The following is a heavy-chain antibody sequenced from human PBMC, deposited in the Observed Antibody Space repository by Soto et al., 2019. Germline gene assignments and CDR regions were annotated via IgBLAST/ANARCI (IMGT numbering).Heavy chain of an antibody. CDR3: ARGFALGTNFDY. CDR2: IYYSGST. Sequence: SETLSLTCTVSGGSISSGGYYWSWIRQHPGKGLEWIGYIYYSGSTYYNPSLKSRVTISVDTSKNQFSLKLSSVTAADTAVYYCARGFALGTNFDYWGQGTLVTVPQ. J-gene: IGHJ4*02. CDR1: GGSISSGGYY. V-gene: IGHV4-31*03. D-gene: IGHD3-16*01.